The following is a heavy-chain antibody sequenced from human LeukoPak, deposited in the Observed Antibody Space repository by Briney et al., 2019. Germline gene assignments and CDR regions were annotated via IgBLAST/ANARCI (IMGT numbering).Heavy chain of an antibody. CDR2: ISVYNGDT. CDR1: GYTFTDNV. J-gene: IGHJ6*03. D-gene: IGHD1-26*01. CDR3: ARGMYSGSYGDYYYYYYYMDV. V-gene: IGHV1-18*01. Sequence: ASVKVSCRTSGYTFTDNVISWVRQAPGQGLEWMGWISVYNGDTNYAQKVQARVSMTADTSTNTAYMELRSLRSDDTAIYYCARGMYSGSYGDYYYYYYYMDVWGKGTTVTVSS.